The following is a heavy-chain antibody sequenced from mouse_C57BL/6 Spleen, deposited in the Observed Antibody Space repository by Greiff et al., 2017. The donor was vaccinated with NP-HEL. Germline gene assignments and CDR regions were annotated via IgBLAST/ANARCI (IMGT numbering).Heavy chain of an antibody. Sequence: QQPGAELVKPGASVKLSCKASGYTFTSYWMQWVKQRPGQGLEWIGEIDPSDSYTNYNQKFKGKATLTVDTSSSTAYMQLSSLTSEDSAVYYCARSHYYGSSYSAYWGQGTLVTVSA. J-gene: IGHJ3*01. CDR2: IDPSDSYT. CDR3: ARSHYYGSSYSAY. CDR1: GYTFTSYW. D-gene: IGHD1-1*01. V-gene: IGHV1-50*01.